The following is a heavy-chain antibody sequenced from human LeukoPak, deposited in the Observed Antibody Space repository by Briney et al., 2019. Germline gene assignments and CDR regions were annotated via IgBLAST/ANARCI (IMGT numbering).Heavy chain of an antibody. D-gene: IGHD3-10*01. CDR3: AGGRRFGEPQSWFDP. V-gene: IGHV4-34*01. CDR2: INHSGST. J-gene: IGHJ5*02. Sequence: SETLSLTCAVYGGSFSGYYWSWIRQPPGKGLEWIGEINHSGSTNYNPSLKSRVTISVDTSKNQFSLKLSSVTAADTAVYYCAGGRRFGEPQSWFDPWGQGTLVTVSS. CDR1: GGSFSGYY.